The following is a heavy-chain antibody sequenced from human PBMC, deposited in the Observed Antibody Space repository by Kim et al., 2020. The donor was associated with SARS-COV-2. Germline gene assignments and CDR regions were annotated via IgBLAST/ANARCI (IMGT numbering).Heavy chain of an antibody. D-gene: IGHD3-9*01. J-gene: IGHJ4*02. CDR3: TTDMNYDILTGYLYYFDY. Sequence: KGRFTISRDDSKNTLYLQMNSLKTEDTAVYYCTTDMNYDILTGYLYYFDYWGQGTLVTVSS. V-gene: IGHV3-15*01.